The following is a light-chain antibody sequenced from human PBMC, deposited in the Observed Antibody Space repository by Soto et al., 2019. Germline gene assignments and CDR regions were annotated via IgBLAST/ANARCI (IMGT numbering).Light chain of an antibody. V-gene: IGLV2-14*01. CDR3: CSYTTSNTRQIV. CDR2: DVT. Sequence: QPVLTQPASVSGSPGQSITISCTGTSSDVGGYNYVSWYQQQPGKAPKFMIYDVTNRPSGVSNRFSGSKSGNTASLTISGLKAEDEADYYCCSYTTSNTRQIVFGTGTKLTVL. CDR1: SSDVGGYNY. J-gene: IGLJ1*01.